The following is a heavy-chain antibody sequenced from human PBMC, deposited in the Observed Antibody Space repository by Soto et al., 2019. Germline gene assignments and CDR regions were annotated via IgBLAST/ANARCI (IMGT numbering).Heavy chain of an antibody. V-gene: IGHV3-23*01. D-gene: IGHD5-12*01. CDR2: ISGSGGST. CDR1: GCPCSSYA. Sequence: SVGSLRHSCASSGCPCSSYAMRWIRQAPGKGLEWVSAISGSGGSTYYADSVKGRFTISRDNSKNTLYLQMNSLRAEDTAVYYCAKDDIVASFDYWGQGTLVTVSS. CDR3: AKDDIVASFDY. J-gene: IGHJ4*02.